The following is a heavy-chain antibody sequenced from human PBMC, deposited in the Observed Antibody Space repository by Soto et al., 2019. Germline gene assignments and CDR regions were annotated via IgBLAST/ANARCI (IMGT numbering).Heavy chain of an antibody. CDR2: IYYIGST. D-gene: IGHD1-1*01. Sequence: PSETLSLTCTVSGGSISSYYWSWIRQPPGKGLEWIGYIYYIGSTNYNPSLKSRVTISVDTSKNQFSLKLSSVTAADTAVYYCARRYGYSFDYWGQGTLVTVSS. V-gene: IGHV4-59*08. J-gene: IGHJ4*02. CDR3: ARRYGYSFDY. CDR1: GGSISSYY.